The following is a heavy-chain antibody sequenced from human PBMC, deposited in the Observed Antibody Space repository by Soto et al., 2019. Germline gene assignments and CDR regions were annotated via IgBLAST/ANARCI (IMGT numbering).Heavy chain of an antibody. Sequence: ASVKVSCKASGYTFTGYYMHWVRQAPGQGLEWMGIINPSGGSTSYAQKFQGRVTMTRDTSTSTVYMELSSLRSEDTAVYYCARVLAATTYYYYGMDVWGQGTTVTVSS. D-gene: IGHD1-26*01. V-gene: IGHV1-46*01. J-gene: IGHJ6*02. CDR3: ARVLAATTYYYYGMDV. CDR2: INPSGGST. CDR1: GYTFTGYY.